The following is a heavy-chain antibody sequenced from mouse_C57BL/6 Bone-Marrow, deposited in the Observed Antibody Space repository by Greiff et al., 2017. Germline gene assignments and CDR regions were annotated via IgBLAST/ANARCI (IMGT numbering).Heavy chain of an antibody. CDR1: GYTFTSYR. D-gene: IGHD2-1*01. CDR2: IDPNSGGT. CDR3: AREGIYYGKRYAMDY. Sequence: QVLLQQPGAELVKPGASVKLSCKASGYTFTSYRMHWVKQRPGRGLEWIGRIDPNSGGTTYNEQFKSTATLTVDNPSSTAYMQLSSLTSEDSAVYYCAREGIYYGKRYAMDYWGQGTSVTVSS. J-gene: IGHJ4*01. V-gene: IGHV1-72*01.